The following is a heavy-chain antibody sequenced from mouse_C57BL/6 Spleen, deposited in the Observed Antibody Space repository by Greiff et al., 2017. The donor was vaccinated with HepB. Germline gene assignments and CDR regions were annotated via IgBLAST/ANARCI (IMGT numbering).Heavy chain of an antibody. CDR1: GFTFSDYY. J-gene: IGHJ2*01. Sequence: EVKLMESEGGLVQPGSSMKLSCTASGFTFSDYYMAWVRQVPEKGLEWVANINYDGSSTYYLDSLKSRFIISRDNAKNILYLQMSSLKSEDTATYYCAREGGYGLDYWGQGTTLTVSS. CDR2: INYDGSST. V-gene: IGHV5-16*01. CDR3: AREGGYGLDY. D-gene: IGHD1-1*02.